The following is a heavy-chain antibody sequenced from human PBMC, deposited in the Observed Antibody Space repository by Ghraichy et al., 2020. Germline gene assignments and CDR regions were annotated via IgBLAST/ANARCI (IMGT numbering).Heavy chain of an antibody. D-gene: IGHD6-19*01. J-gene: IGHJ1*01. CDR3: ARGHDSSGWFTEYFQH. CDR1: GFTFSSYS. CDR2: ISSSSSYI. Sequence: GGSLRLSCAASGFTFSSYSMNWVRQAPGKGLEWVSSISSSSSYIYYADSVKGRFTISRDNAKNSLYLQMNSLRAEDTAVYYCARGHDSSGWFTEYFQHWGQGTLVTVSS. V-gene: IGHV3-21*01.